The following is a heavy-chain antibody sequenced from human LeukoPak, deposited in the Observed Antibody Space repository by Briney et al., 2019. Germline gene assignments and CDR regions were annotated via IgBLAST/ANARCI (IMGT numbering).Heavy chain of an antibody. CDR3: AKMTTVTHSYYYGLDV. CDR1: GFTFSSYA. V-gene: IGHV3-23*01. J-gene: IGHJ6*02. D-gene: IGHD4-17*01. CDR2: ISGSGGST. Sequence: PPGGSLRPSCAASGFTFSSYAMSWVRQAPGKGLEWVSVISGSGGSTNYADSVKGRFTISRDNSKNTLYLQMNSLRAEDTAVYYCAKMTTVTHSYYYGLDVWGQGTTVTVSS.